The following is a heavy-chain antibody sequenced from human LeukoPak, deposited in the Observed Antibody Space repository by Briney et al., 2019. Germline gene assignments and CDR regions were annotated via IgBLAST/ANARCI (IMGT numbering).Heavy chain of an antibody. CDR2: VNRNSDTI. V-gene: IGHV3-9*01. J-gene: IGHJ3*01. D-gene: IGHD1-26*01. CDR3: AKDLAVGTTPRVYAFDV. Sequence: GRSLRLSCAAAAFTFYNYAIDWVRQVPGKVLGLDGGVNRNSDTIAYGASVKGRFTISRDNARNSLYLQMNSLRTDDTALYYCAKDLAVGTTPRVYAFDVWGQGTMVTVS. CDR1: AFTFYNYA.